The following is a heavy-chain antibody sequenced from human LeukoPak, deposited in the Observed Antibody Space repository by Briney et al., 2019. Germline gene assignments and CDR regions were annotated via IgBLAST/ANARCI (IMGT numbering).Heavy chain of an antibody. CDR2: IYYSGST. CDR3: ARPSTKYSSSSGYFQH. D-gene: IGHD6-6*01. J-gene: IGHJ1*01. CDR1: GGSISSGDYY. Sequence: KTSETLSLTCTVSGGSISSGDYYWSWIRQPPGKGLEWIGYIYYSGSTYYNPSLKSRVTISVDTSKNQFSLKLSSVTAADTAVYYCARPSTKYSSSSGYFQHWGQGTLVTVSS. V-gene: IGHV4-30-4*01.